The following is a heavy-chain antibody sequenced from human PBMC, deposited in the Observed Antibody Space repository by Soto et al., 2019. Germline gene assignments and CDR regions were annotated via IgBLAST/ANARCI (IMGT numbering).Heavy chain of an antibody. CDR2: IYYDGST. D-gene: IGHD3-16*01. Sequence: SETLSLTCTVSGGSISSSNYYWGWIRQPPGKGLEWIGSIYYDGSTYYNPSLKSRVTIAVGTSKNQFSLKLNSVTAADTAVYYCARGGRYFDMSTYYFDYWGQGTLVTVSS. V-gene: IGHV4-39*01. CDR3: ARGGRYFDMSTYYFDY. CDR1: GGSISSSNYY. J-gene: IGHJ4*02.